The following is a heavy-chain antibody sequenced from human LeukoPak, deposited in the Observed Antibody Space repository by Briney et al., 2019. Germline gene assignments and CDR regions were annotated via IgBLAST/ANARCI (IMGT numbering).Heavy chain of an antibody. CDR1: GGSISGYY. D-gene: IGHD3-10*01. Sequence: SETLSLTCTVSGGSISGYYWSWIRQPPGKGLEWIGYIYYSGSTNYNPSLKSRLTISVDTSNNQFSLKLSSVTPAETAVYFCARGLNYYGSGSSFDYWGQGTLVTVSS. J-gene: IGHJ4*02. CDR3: ARGLNYYGSGSSFDY. CDR2: IYYSGST. V-gene: IGHV4-59*01.